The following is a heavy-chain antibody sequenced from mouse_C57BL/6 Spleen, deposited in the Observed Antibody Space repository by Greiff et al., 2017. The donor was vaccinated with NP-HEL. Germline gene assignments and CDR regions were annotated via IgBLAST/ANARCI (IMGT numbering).Heavy chain of an antibody. Sequence: QVQLQQSGAELVRPGTSVKLSCKASGYTFTSYWMHWVKQRPGQGLEWIGVIDPSDSYTNYNQKFKGKATLTVDTSSSTAYMQLSSLTSEDSAVYYCARGFYYYGSSQYYFDYWGQGTTLTVSS. D-gene: IGHD1-1*01. J-gene: IGHJ2*01. V-gene: IGHV1-59*01. CDR2: IDPSDSYT. CDR1: GYTFTSYW. CDR3: ARGFYYYGSSQYYFDY.